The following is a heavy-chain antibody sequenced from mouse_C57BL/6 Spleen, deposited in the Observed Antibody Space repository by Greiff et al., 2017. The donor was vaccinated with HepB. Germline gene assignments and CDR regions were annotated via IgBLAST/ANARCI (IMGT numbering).Heavy chain of an antibody. V-gene: IGHV1-20*01. CDR1: GYSFTGYF. Sequence: EVQLQESGPELVKPGDSVKISCKASGYSFTGYFMNWVMQSHGKSLEWIGRINPYNGDTFYNQKFKGKATLTVDKSSSTAHMELRSLTSEDSAVYYCARGRGYDDGGYYFDYWGQGTTLTVSS. J-gene: IGHJ2*01. CDR2: INPYNGDT. CDR3: ARGRGYDDGGYYFDY. D-gene: IGHD2-2*01.